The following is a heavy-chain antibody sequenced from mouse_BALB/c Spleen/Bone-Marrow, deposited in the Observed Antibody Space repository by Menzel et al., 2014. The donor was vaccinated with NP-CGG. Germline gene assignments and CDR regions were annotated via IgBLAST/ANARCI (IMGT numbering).Heavy chain of an antibody. CDR3: ARYRLGTYFDY. Sequence: EVMLVESGAELVKPGASVKLSCTASGFNIXDTYMHWVKQRPEQGREWIGRIDPANGNTKYDPKFQGKATITADTSSNTAYLQLSSLTSKDTAVYYCARYRLGTYFDYWGQGTTHTVSS. CDR2: IDPANGNT. D-gene: IGHD1-2*01. CDR1: GFNIXDTY. J-gene: IGHJ2*01. V-gene: IGHV14-3*02.